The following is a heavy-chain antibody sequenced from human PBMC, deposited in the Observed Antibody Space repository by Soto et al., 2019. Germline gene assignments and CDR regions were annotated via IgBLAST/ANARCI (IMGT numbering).Heavy chain of an antibody. V-gene: IGHV1-18*01. J-gene: IGHJ4*02. CDR1: GYTFTRYG. D-gene: IGHD2-15*01. CDR3: ARESRYCSGGSSYFLPVIDY. Sequence: PSVKVSCKTSGYTFTRYGISWVRQAPGQGLEWMGWISGYDGRTNYAQKFQGRVTITADESTSTAYMELSSLRSEDTAVYYCARESRYCSGGSSYFLPVIDYWGQGTLVTVSS. CDR2: ISGYDGRT.